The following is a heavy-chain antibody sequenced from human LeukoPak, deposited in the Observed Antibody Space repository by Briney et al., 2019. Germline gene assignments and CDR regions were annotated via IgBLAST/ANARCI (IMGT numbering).Heavy chain of an antibody. J-gene: IGHJ4*02. V-gene: IGHV3-33*06. Sequence: GGSLRLSCAASGFTFSSYGMHWVRQAPSKWLEWVAVIWYVGSNKYYADSVKVRFTISRDNSKNTLYLQMNSLRAEDTAVYYCAKDVAPYYYDSSGYPYYFDYWGQGTLVTVSS. D-gene: IGHD3-22*01. CDR2: IWYVGSNK. CDR1: GFTFSSYG. CDR3: AKDVAPYYYDSSGYPYYFDY.